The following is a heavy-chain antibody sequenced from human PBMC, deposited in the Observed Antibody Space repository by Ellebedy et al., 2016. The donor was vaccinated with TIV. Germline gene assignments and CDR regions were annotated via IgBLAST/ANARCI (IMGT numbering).Heavy chain of an antibody. J-gene: IGHJ4*02. D-gene: IGHD6-19*01. Sequence: GESLKISCAASGFSFSSYSMHWVRQAPGKGLEWVSSISRTITYIDYADSAKGRFTISRDNAKNSLYLQMNSLRVEDTAVYYCTRKRQSSSRRYSDYWGQGTLVTVSS. CDR2: ISRTITYI. V-gene: IGHV3-21*06. CDR3: TRKRQSSSRRYSDY. CDR1: GFSFSSYS.